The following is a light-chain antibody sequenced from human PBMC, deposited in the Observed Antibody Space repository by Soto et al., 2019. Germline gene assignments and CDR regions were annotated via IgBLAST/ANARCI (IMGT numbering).Light chain of an antibody. V-gene: IGLV2-8*01. CDR1: SSDVGSSNY. CDR3: SSYAGSSNYV. CDR2: EVS. Sequence: QSALTQPPSASGSPGQSVTISCTGTSSDVGSSNYVSWYQQHPGKVPKVMIYEVSKRPSGVPDRFSGSKSGNTASLTVSGLQAEDEADYYCSSYAGSSNYVFGTGTQLTVL. J-gene: IGLJ1*01.